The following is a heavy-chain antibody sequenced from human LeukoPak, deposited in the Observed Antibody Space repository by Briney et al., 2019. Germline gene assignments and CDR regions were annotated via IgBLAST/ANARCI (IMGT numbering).Heavy chain of an antibody. CDR3: ARVMVEMATIYYFDY. D-gene: IGHD2-8*01. CDR1: GYTFTSYG. V-gene: IGHV1-18*01. CDR2: ISAYNGNT. Sequence: ASVKVSCKASGYTFTSYGISWVRQAPGQGLEWMGWISAYNGNTNYAQKLQGRVTMTTDTSTSTAYTELRSLRSDDTAVYYCARVMVEMATIYYFDYWGQGTLVTVSS. J-gene: IGHJ4*02.